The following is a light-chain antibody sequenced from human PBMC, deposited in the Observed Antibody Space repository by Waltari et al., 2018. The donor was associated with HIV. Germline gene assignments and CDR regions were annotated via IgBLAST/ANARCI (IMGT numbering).Light chain of an antibody. CDR3: ASYAGSNNWV. CDR2: EVA. Sequence: QSGLTQPPSASGSPGQSVTITCTGTSSDISGYKYVSWYQHHPGKAPRLMIYEVANRPSGVPDRFSGSKSGNTAALTVSGLQAEDEADYFCASYAGSNNWVFGGGTTLTVL. CDR1: SSDISGYKY. J-gene: IGLJ3*02. V-gene: IGLV2-8*01.